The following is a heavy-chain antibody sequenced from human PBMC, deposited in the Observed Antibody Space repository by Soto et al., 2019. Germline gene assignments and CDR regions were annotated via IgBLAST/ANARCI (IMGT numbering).Heavy chain of an antibody. Sequence: GGSLRLSCAASGFSVGGNYMSWVRQAPGEGLELVSLIYSGGNPFYADSMKGRFTLSRDNSNNMLYLQMDSLRAEDTAVYYCARGPNSDCWGQGTLVTVSS. J-gene: IGHJ4*02. CDR1: GFSVGGNY. CDR3: ARGPNSDC. D-gene: IGHD2-21*01. V-gene: IGHV3-53*01. CDR2: IYSGGNP.